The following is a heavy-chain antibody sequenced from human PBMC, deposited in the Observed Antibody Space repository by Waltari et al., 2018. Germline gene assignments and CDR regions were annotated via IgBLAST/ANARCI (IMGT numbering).Heavy chain of an antibody. CDR2: IYHSGST. Sequence: QVQLQESGPGLVTPSETLSLTCAVSAYSLSSGYYSGWIRQPPGKGLEWIGSIYHSGSTYYNPSLKSRVTISVDTSKNQFSLKLSSVTAADTAVYYCASTIRHDAFDIWGQGTMVTVSS. CDR3: ASTIRHDAFDI. D-gene: IGHD2-2*02. V-gene: IGHV4-38-2*01. J-gene: IGHJ3*02. CDR1: AYSLSSGYY.